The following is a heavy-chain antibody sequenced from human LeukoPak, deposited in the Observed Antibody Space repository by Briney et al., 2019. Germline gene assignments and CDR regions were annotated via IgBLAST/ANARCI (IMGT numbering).Heavy chain of an antibody. Sequence: RFTISRDNSKNTLYLQMGSLRAEDTAVYYCAKGRDSSGYYGIDYWGQGTLVTVSS. V-gene: IGHV3-64D*06. D-gene: IGHD3-22*01. J-gene: IGHJ4*02. CDR3: AKGRDSSGYYGIDY.